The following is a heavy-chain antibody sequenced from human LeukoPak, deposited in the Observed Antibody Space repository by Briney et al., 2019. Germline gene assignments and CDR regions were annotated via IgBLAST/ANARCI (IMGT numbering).Heavy chain of an antibody. CDR3: ARIDYYDSSGYYYERGGWFDP. D-gene: IGHD3-22*01. CDR2: INHSGST. V-gene: IGHV4-34*01. J-gene: IGHJ5*02. Sequence: PSETLSLTCAVYGGSFSGYYWSWIRQPPGKGLEWIGEINHSGSTNYNPSLKSRVTISVDTSKNQFSLKLSSVTAADTAVYYCARIDYYDSSGYYYERGGWFDPWAREPWSPSPQ. CDR1: GGSFSGYY.